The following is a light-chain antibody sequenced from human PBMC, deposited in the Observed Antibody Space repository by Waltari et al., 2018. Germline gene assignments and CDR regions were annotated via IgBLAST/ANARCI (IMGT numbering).Light chain of an antibody. CDR2: DVT. CDR3: SSYTTSSTVYV. CDR1: SSDVGTYDY. Sequence: QSALTQPASVSGSPGQSITISCTGTSSDVGTYDYVSWYQQHPGKAPKLMIYDVTTRPYGVAIRFSGSKSGNTASLTISGLQAEDEADYYCSSYTTSSTVYVFGTGTKVTVL. V-gene: IGLV2-14*03. J-gene: IGLJ1*01.